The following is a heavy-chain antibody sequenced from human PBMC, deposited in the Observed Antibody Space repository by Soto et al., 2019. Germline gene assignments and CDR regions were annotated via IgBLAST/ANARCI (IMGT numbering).Heavy chain of an antibody. CDR1: GYTLPSYY. CDR3: VRRDFGDYDYVDY. V-gene: IGHV1-46*01. J-gene: IGHJ4*02. D-gene: IGHD4-17*01. CDR2: INPSTGVT. Sequence: QVQLKQSGAEVEKPGASVKLSCKASGYTLPSYYIHWVRQAPGQGLDWMGIINPSTGVTTYAQEFQGRLTLTKDPTTRASTNTFYMQLSGLRSDDRAVYYCVRRDFGDYDYVDYWRQGTLVTISS.